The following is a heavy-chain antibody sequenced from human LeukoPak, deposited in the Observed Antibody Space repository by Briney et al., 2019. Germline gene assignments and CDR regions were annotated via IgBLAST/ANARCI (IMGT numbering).Heavy chain of an antibody. CDR3: ATSVVVVAATRLVNWFDP. CDR1: GGSFSGYY. D-gene: IGHD2-15*01. V-gene: IGHV4-34*01. Sequence: SETLSLTCAVYGGSFSGYYWSWIRQPPGKGLEWIGEINHSGSTNYNPSLKSRVTISVDTSKNQFSLKLSSVTAADTAVYYCATSVVVVAATRLVNWFDPWGQGTLVTVSS. CDR2: INHSGST. J-gene: IGHJ5*02.